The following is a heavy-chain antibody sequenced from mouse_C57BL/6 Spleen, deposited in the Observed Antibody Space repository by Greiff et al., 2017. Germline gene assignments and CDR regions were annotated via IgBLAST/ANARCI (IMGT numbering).Heavy chain of an antibody. V-gene: IGHV1-52*01. CDR3: ARPTAHYAMAY. J-gene: IGHJ4*01. D-gene: IGHD2-10*01. CDR2: IDPSDSET. Sequence: QVQLQRPGAELVRPGSSVKLSCKASGYTFTSYWMHWVKQRPIQGLEWIGNIDPSDSETNYNQKFKDKATLTVAKSSSTAYMQLSSLTSEDSAVYYCARPTAHYAMAYWGQGTSVTVSS. CDR1: GYTFTSYW.